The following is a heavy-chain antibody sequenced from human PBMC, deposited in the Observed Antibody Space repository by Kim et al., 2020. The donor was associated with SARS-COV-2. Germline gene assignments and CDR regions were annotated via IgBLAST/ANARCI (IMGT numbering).Heavy chain of an antibody. CDR2: ISYDGSNK. CDR1: GFTFSSYG. CDR3: AKDGMVRYFDWLPFDY. D-gene: IGHD3-9*01. Sequence: GGSLRLSCAVSGFTFSSYGMHWVRQAPGKGLEWVAVISYDGSNKYYADSVKGRFTISRDNSKNTLYLQMNSLRAEDTAVYYCAKDGMVRYFDWLPFDYWGQGTLVTVSS. V-gene: IGHV3-30*18. J-gene: IGHJ4*02.